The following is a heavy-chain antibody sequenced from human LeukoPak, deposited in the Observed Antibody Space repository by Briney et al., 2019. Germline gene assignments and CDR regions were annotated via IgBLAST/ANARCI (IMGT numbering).Heavy chain of an antibody. J-gene: IGHJ4*02. D-gene: IGHD2-21*01. V-gene: IGHV3-15*01. CDR2: IRTQGNGGTA. CDR3: TTRVVKTYAY. CDR1: GFTFSNAW. Sequence: GSLRLSCTASGFTFSNAWMNWVRQAPGKGLEWVGRIRTQGNGGTADCAAPMKGRCTISRDDSKNTLYLQMDSLKIEDTAVYYCTTRVVKTYAYGGKGPLVPVSS.